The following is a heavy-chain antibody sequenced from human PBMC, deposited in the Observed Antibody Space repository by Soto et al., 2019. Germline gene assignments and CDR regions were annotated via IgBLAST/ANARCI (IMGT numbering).Heavy chain of an antibody. V-gene: IGHV4-59*01. J-gene: IGHJ5*02. CDR3: AKTSVAGIYNCFDP. D-gene: IGHD6-13*01. CDR1: SGSISSYY. Sequence: PSETLSLTCTVSSGSISSYYWSWIRQRPGKGLEWIGYIYYSGSTNYNPSLKSRVTMSVDTSKNQFSLKLSSVTAADTAVYYCAKTSVAGIYNCFDPWGQGTLVTVSS. CDR2: IYYSGST.